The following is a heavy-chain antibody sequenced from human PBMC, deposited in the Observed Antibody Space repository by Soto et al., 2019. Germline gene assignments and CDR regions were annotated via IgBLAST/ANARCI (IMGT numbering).Heavy chain of an antibody. CDR1: GGSFSGYY. J-gene: IGHJ4*02. CDR3: AVSQWLVPRSDY. CDR2: INHSGST. V-gene: IGHV4-34*01. D-gene: IGHD6-19*01. Sequence: LSLTCAVYGGSFSGYYWSWIRQPPGKGLEWIGEINHSGSTNYNPSLKSRVTISVDTSKNQFSLKLSSVTAADTAVYYCAVSQWLVPRSDYWGQGTLVTVSS.